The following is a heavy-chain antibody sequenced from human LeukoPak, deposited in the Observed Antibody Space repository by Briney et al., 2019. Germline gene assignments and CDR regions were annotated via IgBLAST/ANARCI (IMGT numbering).Heavy chain of an antibody. CDR3: ARQSRGIAVAGLDY. CDR1: GGSISSYY. J-gene: IGHJ4*02. D-gene: IGHD6-19*01. CDR2: IYYNGST. Sequence: SETLSLSCTVSGGSISSYYWTWIRQPPRRGLEWIGYIYYNGSTNYNPSLKSRVTISLDASKNQFSLKLSSVTAADTAVYYCARQSRGIAVAGLDYWGQGTLVTVSS. V-gene: IGHV4-59*08.